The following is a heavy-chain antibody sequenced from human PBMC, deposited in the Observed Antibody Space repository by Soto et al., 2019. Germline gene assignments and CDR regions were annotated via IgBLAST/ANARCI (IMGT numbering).Heavy chain of an antibody. CDR1: GYTFTSYY. J-gene: IGHJ6*02. D-gene: IGHD6-19*01. CDR3: ARDLSQPPSSGWNYYYYGMDV. CDR2: INPSGGST. Sequence: ASVKVSCKASGYTFTSYYMHWVRQAPGQGLEWMGIINPSGGSTSYAQKFQGRVTMTRDTSTSTVYMELSSLRSEDTAVYYCARDLSQPPSSGWNYYYYGMDVWGQGTTVTVSS. V-gene: IGHV1-46*01.